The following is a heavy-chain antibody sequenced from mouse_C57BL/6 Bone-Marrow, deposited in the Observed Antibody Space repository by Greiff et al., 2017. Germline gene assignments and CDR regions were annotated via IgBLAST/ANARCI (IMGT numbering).Heavy chain of an antibody. D-gene: IGHD1-1*01. CDR1: GYTFTSYG. J-gene: IGHJ3*01. V-gene: IGHV1-81*01. CDR3: AREGITPWFAY. CDR2: IYPRSGNT. Sequence: QVQLQQSGAELARPGASVKLSCKASGYTFTSYGISWVKQRTGQGLEWIGEIYPRSGNTYYNEKFKGKATLTADKSSRTAYMELRSLTSADSAVYFCAREGITPWFAYWGQGTLVTVSA.